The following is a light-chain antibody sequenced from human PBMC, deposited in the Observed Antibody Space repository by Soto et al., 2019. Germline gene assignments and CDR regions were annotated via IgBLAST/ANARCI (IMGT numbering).Light chain of an antibody. CDR1: SSDIGSYKL. J-gene: IGLJ2*01. CDR3: CSYTVTNSLV. CDR2: EVT. Sequence: QSVLTQPASVSGSPGQSITISCTGTSSDIGSYKLVSWYQQHPGKAPKLIIYEVTYRPSGVSNRFSGSKSGNSASLTISGLQAEDEADYYCCSYTVTNSLVFGGGTQLTVL. V-gene: IGLV2-14*02.